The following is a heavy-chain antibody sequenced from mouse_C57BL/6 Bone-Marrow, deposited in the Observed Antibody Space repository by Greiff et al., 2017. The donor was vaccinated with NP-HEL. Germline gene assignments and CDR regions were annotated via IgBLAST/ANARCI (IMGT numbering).Heavy chain of an antibody. D-gene: IGHD1-1*01. Sequence: QVQLQQPGAELVKPGASVKMSCKASGYTFTSYWITWVKQRPGQGLEWIGDIYPGSGSTNYNEKFKSKATLTVDTSSSTAYMQLSSLTSADSAVYYRARCPLIFYGRKRAMDYWGQGTSVTVSS. CDR1: GYTFTSYW. V-gene: IGHV1-55*01. CDR3: ARCPLIFYGRKRAMDY. CDR2: IYPGSGST. J-gene: IGHJ4*01.